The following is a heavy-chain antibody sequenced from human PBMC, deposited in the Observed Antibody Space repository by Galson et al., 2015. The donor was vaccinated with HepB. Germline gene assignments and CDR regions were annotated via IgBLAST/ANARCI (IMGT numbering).Heavy chain of an antibody. D-gene: IGHD1-26*01. CDR3: ARKRWEYFYY. Sequence: VKVSCKASGYIFTTYTIYWVRQASGHGLEWIGWHNTGNGNTKYSQKFQGRVTISRETSASPAYMELTSLRSEDTAVYYCARKRWEYFYYWGQGTLVTVYS. CDR2: HNTGNGNT. V-gene: IGHV1-3*04. CDR1: GYIFTTYT. J-gene: IGHJ4*02.